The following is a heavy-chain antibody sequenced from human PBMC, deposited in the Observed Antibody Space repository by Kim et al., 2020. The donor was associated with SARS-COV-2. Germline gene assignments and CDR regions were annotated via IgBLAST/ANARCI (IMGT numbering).Heavy chain of an antibody. CDR3: ARSASDYKGFTY. CDR1: GFTFSTYW. D-gene: IGHD4-17*01. J-gene: IGHJ4*02. CDR2: INPDGRTT. Sequence: GGSLRLSCAASGFTFSTYWMHWVRQAPGMRPVWVSRINPDGRTTTYPDSVQGRFTISRDNAKNTLYLDMSSLRAYDTAMYYCARSASDYKGFTYWGRGTQVTVSS. V-gene: IGHV3-74*01.